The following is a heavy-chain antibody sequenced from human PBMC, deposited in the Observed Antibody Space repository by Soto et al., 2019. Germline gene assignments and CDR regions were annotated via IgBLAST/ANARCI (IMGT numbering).Heavy chain of an antibody. CDR2: IIPILGIA. Sequence: QVQLVQSGAEVKKPGSSVKVSCKASEGTFSSYTISWVRQAPGQGLEWMGRIIPILGIANYAQKFQGRVTITADKSTSTAYMELSSLRSEDTAVYYCARFADYYGMDVWGQGTTVTVSS. V-gene: IGHV1-69*02. CDR1: EGTFSSYT. CDR3: ARFADYYGMDV. J-gene: IGHJ6*02.